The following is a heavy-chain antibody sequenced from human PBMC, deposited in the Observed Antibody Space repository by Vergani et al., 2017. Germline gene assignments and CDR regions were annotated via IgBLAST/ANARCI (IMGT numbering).Heavy chain of an antibody. J-gene: IGHJ3*02. Sequence: EVQLVESGGGLVQPGGSLRLSCAASGFTLSDHYMDWVRQAPGKGLELVGRTRNKDNSYTTEYAASVKGRFTISRDDSNNSLYMQMNSLKIEDTAVYYCARLGYCSSTTCRQAFDIWGQGTMVTVS. CDR1: GFTLSDHY. CDR3: ARLGYCSSTTCRQAFDI. D-gene: IGHD2-2*01. V-gene: IGHV3-72*01. CDR2: TRNKDNSYTT.